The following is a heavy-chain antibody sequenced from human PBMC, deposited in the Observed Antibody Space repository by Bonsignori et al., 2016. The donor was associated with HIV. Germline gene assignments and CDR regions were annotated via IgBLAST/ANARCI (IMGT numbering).Heavy chain of an antibody. D-gene: IGHD3-3*01. J-gene: IGHJ6*03. Sequence: ASVKVSCKASGYTFTSYDINWVRQATGQGLEWMGWMNPNSGNTGYAQKFQGRVTMTRNTSISTAYMELSSLRSEDTAVYYCARFTYYDFLRIPYYYYYMDVWGKGTTVTVSS. CDR2: MNPNSGNT. V-gene: IGHV1-8*01. CDR1: GYTFTSYD. CDR3: ARFTYYDFLRIPYYYYYMDV.